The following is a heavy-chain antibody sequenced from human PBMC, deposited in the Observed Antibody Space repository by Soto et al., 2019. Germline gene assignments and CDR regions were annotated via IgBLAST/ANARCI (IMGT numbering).Heavy chain of an antibody. CDR3: ARRTYGSGSYYLDY. D-gene: IGHD3-10*01. CDR2: IYPGDSDT. CDR1: GYSFTSYW. J-gene: IGHJ4*02. Sequence: PGESLEISCKGSGYSFTSYWIGCVRQMPGKGLEGMGIIYPGDSDTIYSASFRGQVTISADKSISTAYLQWSSLKASDTAMYYCARRTYGSGSYYLDYWGQGTMVTVSS. V-gene: IGHV5-51*01.